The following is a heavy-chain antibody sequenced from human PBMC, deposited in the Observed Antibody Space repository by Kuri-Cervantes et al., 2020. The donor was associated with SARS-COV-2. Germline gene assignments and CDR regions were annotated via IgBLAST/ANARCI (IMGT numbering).Heavy chain of an antibody. D-gene: IGHD3-3*01. J-gene: IGHJ4*02. CDR3: ASGYDFWTDY. V-gene: IGHV4-39*01. CDR2: IYYSGST. CDR1: GGSISSSSYY. Sequence: SETLSLTCTVSGGSISSSSYYWGWIRQPPGKGLEWIGSIYYSGSTYYNPSLKNRVTISVDTSKNQFSLKLSSVTAADTAVYYCASGYDFWTDYWGQGTLVTVSS.